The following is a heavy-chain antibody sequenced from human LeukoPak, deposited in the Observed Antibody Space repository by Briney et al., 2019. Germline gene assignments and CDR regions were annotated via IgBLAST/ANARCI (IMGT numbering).Heavy chain of an antibody. CDR3: AKARGSRYYFDY. J-gene: IGHJ4*02. V-gene: IGHV3-23*01. D-gene: IGHD3-16*01. Sequence: GESLKISCAASGFTFSSYAMSWVRQAPGKGLEWVSAISGSGGSTYYADSVKGRFTISRDNSKNTLYLQMNSLRAEDTAVYYCAKARGSRYYFDYWGQGTLVTVSS. CDR2: ISGSGGST. CDR1: GFTFSSYA.